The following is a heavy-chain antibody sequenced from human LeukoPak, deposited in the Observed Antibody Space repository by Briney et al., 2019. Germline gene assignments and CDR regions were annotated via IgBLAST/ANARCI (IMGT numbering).Heavy chain of an antibody. CDR2: ISENGRAK. CDR3: ARDSMVRGVINGYYYYGMDV. D-gene: IGHD3-10*01. V-gene: IGHV3-7*01. CDR1: GFSFSNYW. J-gene: IGHJ6*02. Sequence: PGGSLRLSCAASGFSFSNYWMSWVRQAPGKGLEWVASISENGRAKPYVASVRGRFTISRDNTKNSLYLQMNSLRAEDTAVYYCARDSMVRGVINGYYYYGMDVWGQGTTVTVSS.